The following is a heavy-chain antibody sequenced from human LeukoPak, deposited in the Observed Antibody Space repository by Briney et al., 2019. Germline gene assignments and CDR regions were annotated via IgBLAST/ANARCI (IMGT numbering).Heavy chain of an antibody. D-gene: IGHD3-22*01. Sequence: GGSLRLSCAASGFPFNDYYMSWIRQAPGKGLEWVSYISSSGSTIYYADSVKGRFTISRDNAKNSLYLQMNSLRAEDTAVYYCARATDYYDSSGYYPNWFDPWGQGTLVTVSS. CDR3: ARATDYYDSSGYYPNWFDP. V-gene: IGHV3-11*04. CDR2: ISSSGSTI. CDR1: GFPFNDYY. J-gene: IGHJ5*02.